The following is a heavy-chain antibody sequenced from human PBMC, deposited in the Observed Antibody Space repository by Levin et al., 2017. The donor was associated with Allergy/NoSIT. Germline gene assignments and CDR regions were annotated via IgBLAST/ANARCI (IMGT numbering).Heavy chain of an antibody. CDR2: IYPGDSDT. Sequence: GESLKISCEASGYDFTNYWIGWVRQMPGRGLDWMGIIYPGDSDTRYSPSFQGQVTISADKSMSTAYLQWSSLKASDTAMYYCARSSGYSSGWHRIDIWGQGTLVTVSS. CDR3: ARSSGYSSGWHRIDI. V-gene: IGHV5-51*01. CDR1: GYDFTNYW. D-gene: IGHD6-19*01. J-gene: IGHJ3*02.